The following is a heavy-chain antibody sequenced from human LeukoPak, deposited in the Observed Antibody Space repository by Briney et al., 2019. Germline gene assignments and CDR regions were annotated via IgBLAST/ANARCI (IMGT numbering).Heavy chain of an antibody. D-gene: IGHD3-3*01. CDR2: VSSSSSAR. J-gene: IGHJ5*02. Sequence: GGSLRLSCAASGFTFSSHSINWVRQAPGKGLEWVSYVSSSSSARYYADSVKGRFTISRDDARISLYLQMNSVRAEDTAVYYCARDCGYYDFWSGYQNLNWFDPWGQGTLVTVSS. CDR1: GFTFSSHS. CDR3: ARDCGYYDFWSGYQNLNWFDP. V-gene: IGHV3-48*01.